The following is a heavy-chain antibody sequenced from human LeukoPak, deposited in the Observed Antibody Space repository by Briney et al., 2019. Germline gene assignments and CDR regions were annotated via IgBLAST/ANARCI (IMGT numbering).Heavy chain of an antibody. CDR1: GFAFSSYA. Sequence: GGSLRLSCAASGFAFSSYAMSWVRQAPGKGLEWVSAISGSGGSTYYADSVKGRFTISRDNSKNTLYLQMNSLRAEDTAVYYCAKVRGGYSGSYYWGQGTLVTVSS. D-gene: IGHD1-26*01. J-gene: IGHJ4*02. CDR2: ISGSGGST. V-gene: IGHV3-23*01. CDR3: AKVRGGYSGSYY.